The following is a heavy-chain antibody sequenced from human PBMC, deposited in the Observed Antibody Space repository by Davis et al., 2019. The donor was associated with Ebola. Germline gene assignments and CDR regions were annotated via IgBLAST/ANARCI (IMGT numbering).Heavy chain of an antibody. CDR1: GFTFSSYG. CDR3: AKDGQQLAPYFDY. CDR2: ISYDGSNK. D-gene: IGHD6-13*01. Sequence: GGSLRLSCAASGFTFSSYGMHWVRQAPGKGLEWVAVISYDGSNKYYADSVKGRFTISRDNSKNTLYLQMNSLRAEDTAVYYCAKDGQQLAPYFDYWGQGTLVTVSS. J-gene: IGHJ4*02. V-gene: IGHV3-30*18.